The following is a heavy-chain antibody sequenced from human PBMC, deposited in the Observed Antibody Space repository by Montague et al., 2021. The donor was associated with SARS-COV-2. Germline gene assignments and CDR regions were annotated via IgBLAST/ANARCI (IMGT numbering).Heavy chain of an antibody. D-gene: IGHD3-10*01. J-gene: IGHJ6*02. CDR3: ARGRRILLWFGELLSGGDYCGMDV. CDR1: GGSVSSSPYY. CDR2: INHSGXT. V-gene: IGHV4-39*07. Sequence: SETLSLTCTVSGGSVSSSPYYWGWIRQPPGKGLEWIGEINHSGXTXYXXXXKXRVTISVDTSKNQFSLKLRSVTAADTAVYYCARGRRILLWFGELLSGGDYCGMDVWGQGTTVTVSS.